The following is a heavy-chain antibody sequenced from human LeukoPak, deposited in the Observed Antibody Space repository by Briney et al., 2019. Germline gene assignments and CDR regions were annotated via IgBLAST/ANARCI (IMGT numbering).Heavy chain of an antibody. CDR2: IYYSGST. CDR1: GGSISSGGYY. Sequence: PSETLSLTCTVSGGSISSGGYYWSWIRQHPGKGLEWIGYIYYSGSTYYNPSLKSRVTISVDTSKNQFSLKLSSVTAADTAVYYCARAATPNDSTNLGDAFDIWGQGTMVTVSS. J-gene: IGHJ3*02. D-gene: IGHD3-22*01. CDR3: ARAATPNDSTNLGDAFDI. V-gene: IGHV4-31*03.